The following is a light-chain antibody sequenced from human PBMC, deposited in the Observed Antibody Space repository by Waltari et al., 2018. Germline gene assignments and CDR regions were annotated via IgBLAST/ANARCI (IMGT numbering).Light chain of an antibody. V-gene: IGLV2-8*01. J-gene: IGLJ1*01. CDR2: DVS. CDR1: RSDVGDYDY. Sequence: QSALTQPPSASGSLGQSVNISCTVTRSDVGDYDYVSWFQQHPGKAPKLMIYDVSKRPSGVPDRLSGSKSGNTASLTVSGLQAEDEADYYCSSYAGSNNLVFGSGTKVTVL. CDR3: SSYAGSNNLV.